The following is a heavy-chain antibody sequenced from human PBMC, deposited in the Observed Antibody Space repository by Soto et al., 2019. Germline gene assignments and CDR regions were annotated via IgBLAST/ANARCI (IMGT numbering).Heavy chain of an antibody. D-gene: IGHD3-10*01. CDR1: GGSISSSNW. Sequence: PSETLSLTCAVSGGSISSSNWWSWVRQPPGKGLEWIGEIYHSGSTNYNPSLKSRVTISVDKSKNQFSLKLSSVTAADTAVYYCDRNMVRGGRTYYGMDVWGQGTTVTVSS. V-gene: IGHV4-4*02. J-gene: IGHJ6*02. CDR2: IYHSGST. CDR3: DRNMVRGGRTYYGMDV.